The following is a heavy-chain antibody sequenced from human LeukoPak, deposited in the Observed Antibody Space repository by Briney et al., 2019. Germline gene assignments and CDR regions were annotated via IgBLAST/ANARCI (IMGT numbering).Heavy chain of an antibody. Sequence: SVKVSCKASGGTFSNYAISWVRQAPGQGLEWMGGIIPIFGTANYAQKFQGRVTITADESTSTAYMKLSSLRSEDTAVYYCARGTQRTPNYYDSLDYDYWGQGTLVTVSS. CDR2: IIPIFGTA. V-gene: IGHV1-69*01. CDR1: GGTFSNYA. CDR3: ARGTQRTPNYYDSLDYDY. D-gene: IGHD3-22*01. J-gene: IGHJ4*02.